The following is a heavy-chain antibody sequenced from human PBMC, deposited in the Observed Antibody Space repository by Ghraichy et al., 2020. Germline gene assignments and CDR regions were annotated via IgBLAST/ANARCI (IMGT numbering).Heavy chain of an antibody. V-gene: IGHV4-59*01. J-gene: IGHJ4*02. CDR3: ARWNEGSDY. D-gene: IGHD1-1*01. CDR1: GGSINNYY. Sequence: SETLSLTCSVSGGSINNYYWSWVRQPPGKGLELVGYIYYTGHTDYNPSLESRVTISVDTSKNQLSLKLKSVSAADTAVYYCARWNEGSDYWGQGSLVTVSS. CDR2: IYYTGHT.